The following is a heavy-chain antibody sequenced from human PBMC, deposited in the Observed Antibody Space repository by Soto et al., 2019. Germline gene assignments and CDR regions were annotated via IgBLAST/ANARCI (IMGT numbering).Heavy chain of an antibody. CDR3: ARDRYNLYNNDDNNGMDV. CDR2: ISAYNGDT. CDR1: GYSFSTYG. Sequence: QVQLVQSGAEVKKPGASVKVSCKAFGYSFSTYGIPWVRQAPGQGLEWMGWISAYNGDTNYAQMLQGRVTMTTDTSTSTANMELRSLRTDDTSGYYCARDRYNLYNNDDNNGMDVWGQGTTVTVSS. V-gene: IGHV1-18*01. J-gene: IGHJ6*02. D-gene: IGHD1-1*01.